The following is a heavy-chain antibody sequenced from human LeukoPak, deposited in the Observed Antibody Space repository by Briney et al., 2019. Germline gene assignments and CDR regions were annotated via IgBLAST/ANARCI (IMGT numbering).Heavy chain of an antibody. J-gene: IGHJ6*02. V-gene: IGHV3-66*01. CDR2: IYSDGST. Sequence: GGSLRLSCAASGFCVSNNYMTWVRRAPGKGLEWVSVIYSDGSTYYADSVKGRFTISRDNSKNTLFLQMNNLRAEDTAVYYCARSYYGSGSLYYYGMDVWGQGTTVTVSS. CDR3: ARSYYGSGSLYYYGMDV. D-gene: IGHD3-10*01. CDR1: GFCVSNNY.